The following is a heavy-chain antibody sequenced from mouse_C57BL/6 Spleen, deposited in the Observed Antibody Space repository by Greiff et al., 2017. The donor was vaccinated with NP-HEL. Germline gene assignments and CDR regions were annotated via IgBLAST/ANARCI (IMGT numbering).Heavy chain of an antibody. Sequence: VQLQESGAELVKPGASVKISCKASGYAFSSYWMNWVKQRPGKGLEWIGQIYPGDGDTNYNGKFKGKATLTADKSSSTAYMQLSSLTSEDSAVYFGARRGITTVVAPFDYWGQGTTLTVSS. CDR3: ARRGITTVVAPFDY. J-gene: IGHJ2*01. D-gene: IGHD1-1*01. CDR1: GYAFSSYW. V-gene: IGHV1-80*01. CDR2: IYPGDGDT.